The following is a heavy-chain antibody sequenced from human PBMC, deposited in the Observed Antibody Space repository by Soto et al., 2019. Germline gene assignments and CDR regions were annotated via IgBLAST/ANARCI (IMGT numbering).Heavy chain of an antibody. V-gene: IGHV1-18*01. CDR2: INTYNGNT. Sequence: ASVQVSCKASGYSFTRYGIAWARQAPGQGLEWMGWINTYNGNTNYAQSLQGRVTLTTDTSTSTAYMELTSLRSNDTAIYYCAMVDVYVTPSPQDVWGQGTTVTVSS. CDR1: GYSFTRYG. J-gene: IGHJ6*02. CDR3: AMVDVYVTPSPQDV. D-gene: IGHD3-16*01.